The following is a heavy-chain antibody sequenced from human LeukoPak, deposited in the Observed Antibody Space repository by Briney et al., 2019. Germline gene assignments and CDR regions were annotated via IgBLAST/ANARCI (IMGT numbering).Heavy chain of an antibody. D-gene: IGHD3-3*01. Sequence: SETLSLTCTVSGGSISSYYWSWIRQPPGKGLEWIGYIYYSGSTNYNPSLKSRVTISVDTSKNQFSLKLSSVTAEDTAVYYCARGAWSGVDYWGQGTLVTVSS. CDR1: GGSISSYY. J-gene: IGHJ4*02. CDR3: ARGAWSGVDY. CDR2: IYYSGST. V-gene: IGHV4-59*01.